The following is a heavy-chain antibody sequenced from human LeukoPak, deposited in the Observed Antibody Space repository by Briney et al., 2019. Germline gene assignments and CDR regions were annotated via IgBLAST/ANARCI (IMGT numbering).Heavy chain of an antibody. V-gene: IGHV1-2*02. CDR3: QELRERSDY. D-gene: IGHD1-7*01. J-gene: IGHJ4*02. Sequence: ASVKVSCKASGYTFTDYYMHWVRQAPGQGLEWMGWINPNSGGTNYAQKFQGRVTMTRDTSISTAYMELSRLRSDDTAVHYCQELRERSDYWGQGTLVTVSS. CDR2: INPNSGGT. CDR1: GYTFTDYY.